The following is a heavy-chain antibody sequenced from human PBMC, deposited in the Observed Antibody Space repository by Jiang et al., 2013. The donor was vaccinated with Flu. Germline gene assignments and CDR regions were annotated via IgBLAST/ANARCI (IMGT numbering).Heavy chain of an antibody. J-gene: IGHJ4*02. CDR2: IYYSGST. Sequence: GSGLVKPSQTLSLTCTVSGGSISSGGYYWSWIRQHPGKGLEWIGYIYYSGSTYYNPSLKSRVTISVDTSKNQFSLKLSSVTAADTAVYYCARGVIAAAGNMGPGDYWGQGNPGHRLL. V-gene: IGHV4-31*03. CDR1: GGSISSGGYY. D-gene: IGHD6-13*01. CDR3: ARGVIAAAGNMGPGDY.